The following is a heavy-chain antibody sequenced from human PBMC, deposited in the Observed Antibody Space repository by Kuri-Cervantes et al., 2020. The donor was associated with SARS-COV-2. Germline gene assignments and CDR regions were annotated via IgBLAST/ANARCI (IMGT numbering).Heavy chain of an antibody. D-gene: IGHD2-15*01. CDR1: GYTFTGYY. CDR2: ISAYNGNT. V-gene: IGHV1-18*04. Sequence: SVTVSCKASGYTFTGYYMHWVRQAPGQGLEWMGWISAYNGNTNYAQKLQGTVTMTTDTSTSTAYMELRSLRSDYTAVYYCARAGFACSGFTSSLYGMAVWGQGTTVTVSS. J-gene: IGHJ6*02. CDR3: ARAGFACSGFTSSLYGMAV.